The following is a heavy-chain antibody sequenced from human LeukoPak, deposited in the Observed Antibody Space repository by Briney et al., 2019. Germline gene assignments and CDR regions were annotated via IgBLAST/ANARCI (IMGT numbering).Heavy chain of an antibody. CDR3: AKDMDCSSINCHSTNYFDY. Sequence: PGGSLRLSCAASGFTFSSYGMHWVRQAPGKGLEWVAVISYDGSNEYYGDSVKGRFTISRENSENTLYLQMNSLGAEDTAVYYCAKDMDCSSINCHSTNYFDYWGQGTPVTVSS. CDR1: GFTFSSYG. CDR2: ISYDGSNE. J-gene: IGHJ4*02. D-gene: IGHD2-2*01. V-gene: IGHV3-30*18.